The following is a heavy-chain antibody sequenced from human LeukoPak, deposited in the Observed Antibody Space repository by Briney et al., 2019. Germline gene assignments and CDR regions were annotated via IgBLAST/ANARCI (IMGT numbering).Heavy chain of an antibody. CDR3: AREENNDSGSYPFFDY. V-gene: IGHV4-39*07. D-gene: IGHD1-26*01. Sequence: SETLSLTCTVSGASISSGSYYWGWIRQPPGKGLEWIASIYYRGSTYDNPSLKSRVTISLDTSKNQFSLKLSSVTAADTAVYYCAREENNDSGSYPFFDYWGQGTLVTVSS. CDR2: IYYRGST. CDR1: GASISSGSYY. J-gene: IGHJ4*02.